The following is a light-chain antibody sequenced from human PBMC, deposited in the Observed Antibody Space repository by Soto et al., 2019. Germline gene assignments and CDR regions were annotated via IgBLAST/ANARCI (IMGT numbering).Light chain of an antibody. J-gene: IGKJ4*01. CDR2: KAS. Sequence: DIQMTQSPSTLSASVGDRVTITCRASQRISSWLAWYQQKPGKAPKLLIYKASSLESGVPSRFIGSGSGTEFTLTISSLQPDDFATYYCQQYNSYSLTFGGGTKVEIK. CDR1: QRISSW. V-gene: IGKV1-5*03. CDR3: QQYNSYSLT.